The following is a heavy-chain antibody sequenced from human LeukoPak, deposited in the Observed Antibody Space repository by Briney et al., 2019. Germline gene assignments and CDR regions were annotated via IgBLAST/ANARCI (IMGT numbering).Heavy chain of an antibody. V-gene: IGHV3-7*01. Sequence: GGSLRLSCAASGFTFSNYWMTWVRQAPGKGLEWVANIKQDGSEKYYVGSVKGRFTVPRDNAKGSLFLQMNSLRAEDTAVYYCARWFTSTFRHFYYYYGLDVWGQGTTVTVSS. CDR3: ARWFTSTFRHFYYYYGLDV. J-gene: IGHJ6*02. CDR2: IKQDGSEK. CDR1: GFTFSNYW. D-gene: IGHD2-2*01.